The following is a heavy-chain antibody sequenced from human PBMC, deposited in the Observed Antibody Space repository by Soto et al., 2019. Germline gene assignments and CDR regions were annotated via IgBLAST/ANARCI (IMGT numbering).Heavy chain of an antibody. D-gene: IGHD3-16*01. CDR1: GGSISSGGYS. J-gene: IGHJ4*02. CDR3: ARGGHYDGVSYHPVGFDY. Sequence: PSETLSLTCAVTGGSISSGGYSWSWIRQPSGKRLEWIGYMYHSGSTRNYADSVKGRFTISRDNAQNTLFLQMNSLSAEDTAVYYCARGGHYDGVSYHPVGFDYWGQGTLVTVSS. CDR2: MYHSGST. V-gene: IGHV4-30-2*01.